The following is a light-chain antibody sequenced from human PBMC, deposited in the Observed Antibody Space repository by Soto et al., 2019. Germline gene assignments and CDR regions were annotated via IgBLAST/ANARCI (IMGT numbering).Light chain of an antibody. V-gene: IGKV3-20*01. J-gene: IGKJ5*01. CDR3: QQYGSAPRIT. CDR1: ERLSSVY. CDR2: GAS. Sequence: EIVLTQSPGTLSLSPGERATLSCRASERLSSVYLAWYQQRPGKPPRLLIYGASNRTTGIPDRFSGSGSATDFTLLINRLEPEDVAIYYCQQYGSAPRITFGQGTRLEIK.